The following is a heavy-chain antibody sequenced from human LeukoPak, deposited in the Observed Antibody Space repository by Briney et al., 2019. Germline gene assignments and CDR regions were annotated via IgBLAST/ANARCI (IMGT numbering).Heavy chain of an antibody. D-gene: IGHD3-22*01. CDR3: TTYYYDSSGYYALD. CDR1: GGSISSSNW. Sequence: SGTLSLTCAVSGGSISSSNWWSWVRQSPGKGLEWIGEIHHSGSTNYNPSLKSRVTISVDKSKNQFSLKLSSVTAADTAVYYCTTYYYDSSGYYALDWGQGTLVTVSS. J-gene: IGHJ4*02. V-gene: IGHV4-4*02. CDR2: IHHSGST.